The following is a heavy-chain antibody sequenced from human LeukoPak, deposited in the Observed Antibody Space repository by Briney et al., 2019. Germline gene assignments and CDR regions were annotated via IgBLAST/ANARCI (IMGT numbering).Heavy chain of an antibody. V-gene: IGHV4-59*12. CDR2: IFYSGSTST. Sequence: SETLSLTCTVSGGSMNSYYWSWIRQPPGKGLEWIGSIFYSGSTSTNYNPSLKSRVTISVDTSKNQFSLKLSSVTAADTAVYYCARGSEYYDSSGDLLLWGQGTLVTVSS. CDR3: ARGSEYYDSSGDLLL. J-gene: IGHJ4*02. CDR1: GGSMNSYY. D-gene: IGHD3-22*01.